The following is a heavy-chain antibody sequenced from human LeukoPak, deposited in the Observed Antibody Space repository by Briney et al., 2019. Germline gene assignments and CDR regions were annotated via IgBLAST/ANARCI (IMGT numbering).Heavy chain of an antibody. J-gene: IGHJ6*03. CDR1: GGSFSGYY. D-gene: IGHD3-22*01. Sequence: PSETLSLTCAVYGGSFSGYYWSWIRQPPGKGLEWIGEINHSGSTNYNPSLKSRVTISVDTSKNQFSLKLSSVTAADTAVYYCARVGRYYYDSSGYSMRICYYYYMDVWGKGTTVTVSS. V-gene: IGHV4-34*01. CDR3: ARVGRYYYDSSGYSMRICYYYYMDV. CDR2: INHSGST.